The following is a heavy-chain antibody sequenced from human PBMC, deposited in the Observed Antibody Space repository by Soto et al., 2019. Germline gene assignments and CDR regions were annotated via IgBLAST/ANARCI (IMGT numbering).Heavy chain of an antibody. V-gene: IGHV1-3*01. D-gene: IGHD5-18*01. CDR2: INAGNGNT. Sequence: ASVKVSCKASGYTFTSYAMHWVRQAPGQRLEWMGWINAGNGNTKYSQKFQGRVTITRDTSASTAYMELSSLRSEDTAVYYCASQRRIQLWTLSPSGDYWGQGTLVTVSS. J-gene: IGHJ4*02. CDR3: ASQRRIQLWTLSPSGDY. CDR1: GYTFTSYA.